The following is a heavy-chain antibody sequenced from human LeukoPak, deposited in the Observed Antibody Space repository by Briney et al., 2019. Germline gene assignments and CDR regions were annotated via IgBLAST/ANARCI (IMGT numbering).Heavy chain of an antibody. CDR2: VSGSGGST. CDR1: GFTFSSHA. V-gene: IGHV3-23*01. Sequence: PGGSLRLSCAASGFTFSSHAMTWVRQAPGKGLEWVSTVSGSGGSTYYADSVKGRFTISRDNSKNMVWLQINSPTAEDTATYYCAKDGNWARFEDWGQGTLVTVSS. CDR3: AKDGNWARFED. J-gene: IGHJ4*02. D-gene: IGHD7-27*01.